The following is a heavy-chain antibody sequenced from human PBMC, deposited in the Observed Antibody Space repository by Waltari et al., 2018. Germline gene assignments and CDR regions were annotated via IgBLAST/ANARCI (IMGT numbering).Heavy chain of an antibody. D-gene: IGHD3-10*01. CDR3: ARDLVRGAPPYTMDV. CDR2: MKYDGIEQ. CDR1: GFTFSSYW. V-gene: IGHV3-7*01. Sequence: EERLVESGGGLVQPGGSLRLSCAASGFTFSSYWMSWVRQAPGEGLWWVALMKYDGIEQDYMDSVRGRCTISRDNAKNSLYLQMHGLRAEDSAIYDCARDLVRGAPPYTMDVWGQGTTVTVSS. J-gene: IGHJ6*02.